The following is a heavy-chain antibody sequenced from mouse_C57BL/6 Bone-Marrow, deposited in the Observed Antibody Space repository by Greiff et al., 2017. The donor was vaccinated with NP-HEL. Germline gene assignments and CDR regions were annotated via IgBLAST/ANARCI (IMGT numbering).Heavy chain of an antibody. J-gene: IGHJ4*01. CDR1: GFSINSDCY. V-gene: IGHV3-3*01. D-gene: IGHD4-1*01. CDR3: AGGKLYYYAMDY. Sequence: EVQRVESGPSLVRPSQTLSLTCTVTGFSINSDCYWIWIRQFPGNKTEYIGYTFYSGITYYNPSLVSRTYITRDTSKNQFSLKMGSVTTDDTATYYCAGGKLYYYAMDYWGQGTSVTVSS. CDR2: TFYSGIT.